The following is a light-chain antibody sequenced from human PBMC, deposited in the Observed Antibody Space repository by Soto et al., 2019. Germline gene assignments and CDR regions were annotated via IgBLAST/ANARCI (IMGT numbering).Light chain of an antibody. CDR3: QQYNNWPWT. CDR2: GAS. Sequence: EIVMTQSPATLSVSPGERATLSCRASQSVSSNLAWYQQKPGQAPRLLIYGASTRATGIPAMFSGSGSGTEFTLTISSLQSEDFAVYYCQQYNNWPWTFGQGTNVDIK. J-gene: IGKJ1*01. V-gene: IGKV3-15*01. CDR1: QSVSSN.